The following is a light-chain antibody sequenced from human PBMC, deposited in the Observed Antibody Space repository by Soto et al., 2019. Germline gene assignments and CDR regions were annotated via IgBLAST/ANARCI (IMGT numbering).Light chain of an antibody. CDR2: AAS. CDR3: QQTYSTLSIT. CDR1: ESIARH. J-gene: IGKJ5*01. V-gene: IGKV1-39*01. Sequence: DIPMTQSPSSLSASVGDRVTITCRASESIARHLNWYQQKPGKAPKLLIYAASSLHNGVPSRFRGGGSGTDFTLTISNLQPEDVATYYCQQTYSTLSITFGQGTRLEIK.